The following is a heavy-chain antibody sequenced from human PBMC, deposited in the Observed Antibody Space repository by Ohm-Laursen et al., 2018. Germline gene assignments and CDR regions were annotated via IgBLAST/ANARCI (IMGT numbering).Heavy chain of an antibody. J-gene: IGHJ3*02. Sequence: SLRLSCAASGFAFSAYNMYWVRQAPGKGLEWVSSISGDVNYIYYADSVKGRFTISRDNAKSSLYLQMHSLRVEDTAVYYCARDIYCRGHGCSSVLASAFDIWGQGTVVTVSS. CDR2: ISGDVNYI. CDR3: ARDIYCRGHGCSSVLASAFDI. D-gene: IGHD2-15*01. V-gene: IGHV3-21*01. CDR1: GFAFSAYN.